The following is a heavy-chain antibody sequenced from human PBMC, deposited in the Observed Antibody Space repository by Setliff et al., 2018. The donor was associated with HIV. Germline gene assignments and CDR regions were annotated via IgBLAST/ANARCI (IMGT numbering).Heavy chain of an antibody. J-gene: IGHJ5*02. CDR1: GYTFTSYS. CDR2: INTNTGNP. CDR3: ARGCNGGNCYHGSGWFDP. D-gene: IGHD2-15*01. V-gene: IGHV7-4-1*02. Sequence: ASVKVSCKASGYTFTSYSINWVRQAPGQGLEWMGWINTNTGNPTYAQDFTGRFVFSLDTSVSTAYLQISSLKAEDTAMYYCARGCNGGNCYHGSGWFDPWGQGTLVTVSS.